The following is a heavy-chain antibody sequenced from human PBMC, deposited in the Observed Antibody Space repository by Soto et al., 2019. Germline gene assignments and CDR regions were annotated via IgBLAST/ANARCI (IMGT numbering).Heavy chain of an antibody. J-gene: IGHJ4*02. CDR1: GGSISSYY. V-gene: IGHV4-59*08. Sequence: PSETLSLTCTVSGGSISSYYWSWIRQPPGKGLEWIGYIYYSGSTNYNPSLKSRVTISVDTSKNQFSLKLSSVTAADTAVYYCARSRCSGGSCYTFFDYWGQGTLVTVSS. CDR3: ARSRCSGGSCYTFFDY. D-gene: IGHD2-15*01. CDR2: IYYSGST.